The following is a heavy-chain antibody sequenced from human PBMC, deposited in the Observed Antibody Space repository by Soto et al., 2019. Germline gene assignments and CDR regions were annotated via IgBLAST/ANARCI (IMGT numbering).Heavy chain of an antibody. CDR3: ARALYSRFDY. J-gene: IGHJ4*02. D-gene: IGHD6-13*01. CDR2: IYYSGST. CDR1: GGSISSYY. Sequence: SDTLSLTCTVSGGSISSYYWSWIRQPPGKGLEWIGYIYYSGSTNYNPSLKSRVTISVDTSKNQFSLKLSSVTAADTAVYYCARALYSRFDYWGQGTLVTVSS. V-gene: IGHV4-59*01.